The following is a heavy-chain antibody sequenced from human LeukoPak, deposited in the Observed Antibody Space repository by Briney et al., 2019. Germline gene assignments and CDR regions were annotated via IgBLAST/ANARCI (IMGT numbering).Heavy chain of an antibody. CDR3: ARGPVRITIFGVVIICGMDV. D-gene: IGHD3-3*01. CDR1: GGSFSGHY. V-gene: IGHV4-34*01. Sequence: SETLSLTCAVYGGSFSGHYWSWIRQPPGKGLEWIGEINHSGSTNYNPSLKSRVTISVDTSKNQFSLKLSSVTAADTAVYYCARGPVRITIFGVVIICGMDVWGQGTTVAVSS. CDR2: INHSGST. J-gene: IGHJ6*02.